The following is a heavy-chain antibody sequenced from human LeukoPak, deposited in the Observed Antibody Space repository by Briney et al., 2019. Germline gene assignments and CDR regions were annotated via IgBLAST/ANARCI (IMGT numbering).Heavy chain of an antibody. CDR2: MNPDSGNT. V-gene: IGHV1-8*01. Sequence: ASVKVSCKTSGYTFPSYDINWVRQATGQGLEWMGWMNPDSGNTGYTQKFQGRVTISRNTSITTAYMELSSLRSEDTAVYYCARGPRWTGSYYYFDYWGQGTLVTVSS. J-gene: IGHJ4*02. CDR3: ARGPRWTGSYYYFDY. CDR1: GYTFPSYD. D-gene: IGHD1-26*01.